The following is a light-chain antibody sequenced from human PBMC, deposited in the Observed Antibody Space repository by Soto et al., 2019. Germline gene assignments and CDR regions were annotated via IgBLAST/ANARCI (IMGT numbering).Light chain of an antibody. Sequence: DIQLTQSPSSLSASVGDRVTITCRASQDISNNLAWLQQKPGKAPESLIYDASTLQGGVPSKFSGSVSGTDFTLTISSLQPEDFATYYCQQYNSYPWTFGQGTKVDIK. CDR3: QQYNSYPWT. J-gene: IGKJ1*01. CDR2: DAS. CDR1: QDISNN. V-gene: IGKV1-16*02.